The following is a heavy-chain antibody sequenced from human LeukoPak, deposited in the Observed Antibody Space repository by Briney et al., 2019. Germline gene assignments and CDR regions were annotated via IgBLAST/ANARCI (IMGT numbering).Heavy chain of an antibody. V-gene: IGHV4-39*01. CDR1: GGSISSSSYY. CDR2: IYYSGST. D-gene: IGHD3-9*01. J-gene: IGHJ6*02. Sequence: SETLSLTCTVSGGSISSSSYYWGWIRQPPGKGLEWIGSIYYSGSTYYNPSLKSRVTISVDTSKNQFSLKLSSVTAADTAVYYRATEPVLRYFDWSPGASGMDVWGQGTTVTVSS. CDR3: ATEPVLRYFDWSPGASGMDV.